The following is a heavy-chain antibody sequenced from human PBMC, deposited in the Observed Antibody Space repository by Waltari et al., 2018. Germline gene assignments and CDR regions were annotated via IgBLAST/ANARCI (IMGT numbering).Heavy chain of an antibody. D-gene: IGHD6-19*01. CDR3: ARDLATNLAVAVHYFDW. V-gene: IGHV1-69*06. CDR2: IIPMFGTV. J-gene: IGHJ4*02. CDR1: GDTFSSYT. Sequence: QVQLLQSGAEVKKPGSSIKVSCEASGDTFSSYTLNWVRQAPGQGLEWMGGIIPMFGTVTYAQKFQGRVTITADKSTNTAYMDMSSLRSEDTAVYFWARDLATNLAVAVHYFDWWGQGTQVTVSS.